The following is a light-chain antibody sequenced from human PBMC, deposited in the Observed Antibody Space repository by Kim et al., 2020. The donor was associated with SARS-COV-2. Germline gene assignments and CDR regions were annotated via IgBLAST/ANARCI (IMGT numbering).Light chain of an antibody. CDR3: QQYGSSPPYT. J-gene: IGKJ2*01. CDR2: GSS. V-gene: IGKV3-20*01. Sequence: EIVLTQSPGTLSLSPGERATLSCRASQSVSSSYLAWYQQKPGQAPRLLIYGSSSSATGIPDRFSGSGSGTDFTLTISRLEPEDFAVYYCQQYGSSPPYTFGQETKREI. CDR1: QSVSSSY.